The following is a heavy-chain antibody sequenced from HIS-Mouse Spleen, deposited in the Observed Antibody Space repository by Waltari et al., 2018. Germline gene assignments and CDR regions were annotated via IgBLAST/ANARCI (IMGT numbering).Heavy chain of an antibody. V-gene: IGHV3-30*18. J-gene: IGHJ4*02. Sequence: QVQLVESGGGVVQPGRSLGLSCAASGFTFSSYGMHWVRQAPGNGLEWVAVISYDGSNKYYADSVKGRFTISRDKSKNTLYLQMNSLRAEDTAVYYCAKDKHHAFDYWGQGTLVTVSS. CDR2: ISYDGSNK. CDR3: AKDKHHAFDY. CDR1: GFTFSSYG.